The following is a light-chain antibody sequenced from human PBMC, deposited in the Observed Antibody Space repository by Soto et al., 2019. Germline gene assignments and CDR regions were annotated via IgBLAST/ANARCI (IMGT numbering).Light chain of an antibody. CDR2: AAS. CDR3: HRPWSTPPT. Sequence: DIQMTQSPSSLSASVGDRVTITCRASQSISSYLNWYQQKPGKAPTLPIYAASSFQSGGPARFRASGSGTDLSLTLGRLTQQDFATHNSHRPWSTPPTSGQGPKV. J-gene: IGKJ1*01. CDR1: QSISSY. V-gene: IGKV1-39*01.